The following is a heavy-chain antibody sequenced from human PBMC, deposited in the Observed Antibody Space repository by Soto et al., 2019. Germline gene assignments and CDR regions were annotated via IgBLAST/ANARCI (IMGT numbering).Heavy chain of an antibody. V-gene: IGHV2-5*02. J-gene: IGHJ4*02. CDR2: IYWDDDK. CDR1: GFSLSTSGVG. D-gene: IGHD6-13*01. CDR3: AHSRRDYRSWARYFDY. Sequence: SGPTLVNPTQTLTLTCTFSGFSLSTSGVGVGWIRQPPGKALEWLALIYWDDDKRYSPSLKSRLTITKDTSKNRVVLTMTNMDPVDTATYYCAHSRRDYRSWARYFDYWGQGTLVTVSS.